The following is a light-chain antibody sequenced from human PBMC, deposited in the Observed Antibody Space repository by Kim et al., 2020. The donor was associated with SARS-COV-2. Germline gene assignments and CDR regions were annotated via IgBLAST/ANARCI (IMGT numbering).Light chain of an antibody. CDR3: SSYTSRSTVL. CDR1: SSDVGGYNF. CDR2: DVS. Sequence: QSALTQPASVSESPGQSITISCTGTSSDVGGYNFVSWYQQHPGNAPKLMIYDVSNRPSGVSDRFSGSKSGNTASLTISGLQAEDEADYYCSSYTSRSTVLFGGGTQLTVL. J-gene: IGLJ2*01. V-gene: IGLV2-14*03.